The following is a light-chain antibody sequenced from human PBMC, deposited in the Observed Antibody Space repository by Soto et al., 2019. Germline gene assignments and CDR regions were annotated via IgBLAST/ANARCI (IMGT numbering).Light chain of an antibody. Sequence: QLVLTQSPSASASLGASVKLTCTLSSGHSSYAITWLQQQPEKGPRYLMKVNMDGSHSKGDGIPDRFSGSSSATERYLTISSLQYDDEAHYYCQTWGAGFRVFGGGTKLTVL. J-gene: IGLJ3*02. V-gene: IGLV4-69*01. CDR2: VNMDGSH. CDR1: SGHSSYA. CDR3: QTWGAGFRV.